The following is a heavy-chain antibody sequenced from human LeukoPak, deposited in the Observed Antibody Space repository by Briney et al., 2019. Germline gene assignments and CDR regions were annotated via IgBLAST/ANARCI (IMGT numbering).Heavy chain of an antibody. D-gene: IGHD5-18*01. J-gene: IGHJ6*02. Sequence: SVKVSCKASGGTFSSYAISWVRQAPGQGLEWMGGIIPIFGTANYAQKIQGRVTITADESTSIAYMELSSLRSEDTAVYYCARMSYSYGLNYYYGMDVWGQGTTVTVSS. CDR3: ARMSYSYGLNYYYGMDV. V-gene: IGHV1-69*13. CDR2: IIPIFGTA. CDR1: GGTFSSYA.